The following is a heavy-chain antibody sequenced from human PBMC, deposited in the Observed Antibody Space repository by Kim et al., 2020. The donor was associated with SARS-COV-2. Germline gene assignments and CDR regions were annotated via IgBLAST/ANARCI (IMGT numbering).Heavy chain of an antibody. V-gene: IGHV3-48*03. CDR1: GFTFSSYE. CDR3: ARANGAPQNPEVDY. D-gene: IGHD1-26*01. J-gene: IGHJ4*02. CDR2: ISSSGSTI. Sequence: GGSLRLSCAASGFTFSSYEMNWVRQAPGKGLEWVSYISSSGSTIYYADSVKGRFTISRDNAKNSLYLQMNSLRAEDTAVYYCARANGAPQNPEVDYWGQGTLVTVSS.